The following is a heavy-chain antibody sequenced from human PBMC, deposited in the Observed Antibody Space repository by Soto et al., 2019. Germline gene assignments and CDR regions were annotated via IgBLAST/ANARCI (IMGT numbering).Heavy chain of an antibody. J-gene: IGHJ4*02. D-gene: IGHD3-22*01. V-gene: IGHV4-31*03. CDR2: IYYSGST. CDR3: ATISLDLPHLPYDSSGCFDY. Sequence: SETLSLTCTVSGGSISSGGYYWSWIRQHPGKGLEWIGYIYYSGSTYYNPSLKSRVTISVDTSKNQFSLKLSSVTAADTAVYYCATISLDLPHLPYDSSGCFDYWGQGTLVTVSS. CDR1: GGSISSGGYY.